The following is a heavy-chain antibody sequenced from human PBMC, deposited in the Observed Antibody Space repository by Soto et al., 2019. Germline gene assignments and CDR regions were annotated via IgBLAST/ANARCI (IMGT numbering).Heavy chain of an antibody. Sequence: GGSLRLSCAASGFTVSSNYMSWVRQAPGKGLEWVSVIYSGGSTYYEDSVKGRFTISRDNSKNTLYLQMNSLRAEDTAVYYCASFNSMVRGHHPISLWGQGTLVTVSS. J-gene: IGHJ4*02. CDR1: GFTVSSNY. V-gene: IGHV3-53*01. CDR3: ASFNSMVRGHHPISL. CDR2: IYSGGST. D-gene: IGHD3-10*01.